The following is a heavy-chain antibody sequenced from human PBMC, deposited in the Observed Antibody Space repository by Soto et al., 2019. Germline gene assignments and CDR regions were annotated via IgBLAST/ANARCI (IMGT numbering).Heavy chain of an antibody. Sequence: QVQLVQSGAEVKKPGASVKVSCKASGYTFTTYALHWVRQAPGQRLEWMGWINADNGNTKYSQKFQGRVTITRDTSPRPAYMALSRLSSEDTAVYFCAITVRSFLLLSTGYCGQGTLVTVSS. V-gene: IGHV1-3*01. CDR3: AITVRSFLLLSTGY. J-gene: IGHJ4*02. CDR2: INADNGNT. D-gene: IGHD3-9*01. CDR1: GYTFTTYA.